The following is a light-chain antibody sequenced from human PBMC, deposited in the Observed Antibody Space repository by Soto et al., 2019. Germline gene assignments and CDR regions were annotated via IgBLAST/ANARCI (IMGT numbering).Light chain of an antibody. CDR1: QAIRND. CDR2: AAS. Sequence: DIPLTQSPSSLSASLGDRLTITCRASQAIRNDLAWFQQTPGKAPKRLIYAASSLHSGVPSRFSGSGSGTDFTLTISSLEPEDFALYYCQQRSNWPITFGQGTRLEI. J-gene: IGKJ5*01. CDR3: QQRSNWPIT. V-gene: IGKV1-17*01.